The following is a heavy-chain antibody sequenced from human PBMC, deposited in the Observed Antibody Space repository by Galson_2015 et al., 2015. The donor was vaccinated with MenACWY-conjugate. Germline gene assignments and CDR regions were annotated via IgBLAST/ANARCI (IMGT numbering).Heavy chain of an antibody. CDR2: INQDGSEK. J-gene: IGHJ4*02. D-gene: IGHD1-14*01. CDR1: GFTFSNHW. CDR3: ATGNVLFEY. Sequence: SLRLSCAASGFTFSNHWMSWVRQAPGKGLEWVANINQDGSEKNYVGSLRDRFSISRDNARNSVFLQMTSLRDEDTAVYYCATGNVLFEYWRQGTLVTVSS. V-gene: IGHV3-7*03.